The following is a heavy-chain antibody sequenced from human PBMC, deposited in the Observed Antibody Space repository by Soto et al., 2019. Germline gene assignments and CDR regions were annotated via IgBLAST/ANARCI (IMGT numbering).Heavy chain of an antibody. CDR2: IWYDGSNK. V-gene: IGHV3-33*01. Sequence: RRLSCAASGFTFSNYGMHWVRQAPGKGLEWVAVIWYDGSNKYYAGSVKGRFTISRDNSKNSLYLQMNSLRAEDTAVYYCARTMVRGVIITPGYGMDVWGQGTTVTVSS. CDR3: ARTMVRGVIITPGYGMDV. D-gene: IGHD3-10*01. J-gene: IGHJ6*02. CDR1: GFTFSNYG.